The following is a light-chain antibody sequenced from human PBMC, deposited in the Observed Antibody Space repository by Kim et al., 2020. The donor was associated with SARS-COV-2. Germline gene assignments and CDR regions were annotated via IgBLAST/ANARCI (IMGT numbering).Light chain of an antibody. J-gene: IGKJ2*01. CDR2: DAS. CDR1: QGMSFA. V-gene: IGKV1-13*02. CDR3: QQFDSYPLT. Sequence: STSVGGRVTITCRASQGMSFALAWYQQKPGQAPNLLIYDASSLASGVPSRFSGSGSGADFTLTISSLQPEDFATYYCQQFDSYPLTFGQGTKLEI.